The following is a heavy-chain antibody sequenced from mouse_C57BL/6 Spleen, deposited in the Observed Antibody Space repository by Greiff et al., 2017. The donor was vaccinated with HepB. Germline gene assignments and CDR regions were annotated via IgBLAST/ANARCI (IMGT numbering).Heavy chain of an antibody. D-gene: IGHD3-2*02. CDR2: INPNNGGT. V-gene: IGHV1-18*01. CDR3: ARWKGQLRREYYFDY. J-gene: IGHJ2*01. CDR1: GYTFTDYN. Sequence: VQLQQSGPELVKPGASVKIPCKASGYTFTDYNMDWVKQSHGKSLEWIGDINPNNGGTIYNQKFKGKAKLTVDKSSSTAYMELRSLKSEDTAVYYCARWKGQLRREYYFDYWGQGTTPTVSS.